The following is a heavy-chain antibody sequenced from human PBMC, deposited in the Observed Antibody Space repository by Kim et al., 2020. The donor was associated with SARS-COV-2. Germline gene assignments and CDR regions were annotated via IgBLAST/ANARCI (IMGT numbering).Heavy chain of an antibody. Sequence: ETLSLTCTVSGGSISSYYWSWIRQPPGKGLEWIGYIYYSGSTNYNPSLKSRVTISVDTSKNQFSLKLSSVTAADTAVYYCARERSYGMDVWGQGTTVTVSS. V-gene: IGHV4-59*13. J-gene: IGHJ6*02. CDR3: ARERSYGMDV. CDR1: GGSISSYY. CDR2: IYYSGST.